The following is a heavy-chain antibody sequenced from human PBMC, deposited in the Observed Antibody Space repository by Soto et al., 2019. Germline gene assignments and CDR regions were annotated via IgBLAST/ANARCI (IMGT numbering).Heavy chain of an antibody. CDR3: ARDWELELPYYYYGMDV. Sequence: GGSLRLSCAASGFTFSSYWMSWVRQAPGKGLEWVANIKQDGSEKYYVDSVKGRFTISRDNAKNSLYLQMNSLRAEDTAVYYCARDWELELPYYYYGMDVCGQGTTVTVSS. CDR1: GFTFSSYW. V-gene: IGHV3-7*01. J-gene: IGHJ6*02. CDR2: IKQDGSEK. D-gene: IGHD1-7*01.